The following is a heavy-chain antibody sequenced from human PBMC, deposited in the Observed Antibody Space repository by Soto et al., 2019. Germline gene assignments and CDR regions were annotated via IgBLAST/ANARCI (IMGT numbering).Heavy chain of an antibody. Sequence: LSLTCAVSGASIGSGGWWSWVRQPPGKGLEWIAEIFHDGNTNYSPSLKSRVTISVDKSQNQFSLNVYSVTAADTAVYYCARHEGWTGPDQWGQGTLVTVS. CDR2: IFHDGNT. D-gene: IGHD3-3*01. V-gene: IGHV4-4*02. CDR1: GASIGSGGW. CDR3: ARHEGWTGPDQ. J-gene: IGHJ5*02.